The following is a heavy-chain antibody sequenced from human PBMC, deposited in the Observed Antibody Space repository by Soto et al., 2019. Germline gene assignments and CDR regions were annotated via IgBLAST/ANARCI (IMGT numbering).Heavy chain of an antibody. D-gene: IGHD2-15*01. J-gene: IGHJ3*02. CDR1: GFTFSSYG. CDR3: ARGLPNCSGGSCKPYDAFDI. V-gene: IGHV3-33*01. CDR2: IWYDGSNK. Sequence: QVQLVESGGGVVQPGRSLRLSCAASGFTFSSYGMHWVRQAPGKGLEWVAVIWYDGSNKYYADSVKGRFTISRDNSKNTLYLQMNSLRAEDTAVYYCARGLPNCSGGSCKPYDAFDIWGQGTMVTVSS.